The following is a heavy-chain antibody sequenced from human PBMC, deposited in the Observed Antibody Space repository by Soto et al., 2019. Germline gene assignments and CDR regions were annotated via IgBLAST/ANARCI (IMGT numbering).Heavy chain of an antibody. J-gene: IGHJ4*02. D-gene: IGHD6-25*01. CDR1: RFTFSNYS. Sequence: GSLRLSCAASRFTFSNYSMSWVRQAPGTGLEWVSSISSTSTYTYYPDSLKGRFTISRDNAKNSLYLQMNGLRAEDTAVYYCARVAANDPNFDYWGQGTLVTVSS. V-gene: IGHV3-21*01. CDR2: ISSTSTYT. CDR3: ARVAANDPNFDY.